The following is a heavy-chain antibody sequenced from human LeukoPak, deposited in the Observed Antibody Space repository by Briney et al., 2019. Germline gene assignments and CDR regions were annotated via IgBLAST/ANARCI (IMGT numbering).Heavy chain of an antibody. D-gene: IGHD3-3*02. CDR3: ATFIFGVVIIDY. J-gene: IGHJ4*02. CDR1: GYTLTELS. V-gene: IGHV1-24*01. CDR2: FDPEDGET. Sequence: ASVKVSCKVSGYTLTELSMHWVRQAPGKGLEWTGGFDPEDGETIYAQKFQGRVTMTEDTSTDTAYMELSSLRSEDTAVYYCATFIFGVVIIDYWGQGTLVTVSS.